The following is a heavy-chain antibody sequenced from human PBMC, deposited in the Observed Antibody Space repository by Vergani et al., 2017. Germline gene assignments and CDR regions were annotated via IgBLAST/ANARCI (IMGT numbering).Heavy chain of an antibody. CDR3: ARNHWTTPGAFDI. CDR1: GGSFSGYY. CDR2: INHSGST. V-gene: IGHV4-34*01. J-gene: IGHJ3*02. Sequence: QVQLQQWGAGLLKPSETLSLTCAVYGGSFSGYYWSWIRQPPGKGLEWIGEINHSGSTNYNPSLKSRVTISVDTSKNQFSLKLSSVTAADTAVYYCARNHWTTPGAFDIWGQGTMVTVSS. D-gene: IGHD3/OR15-3a*01.